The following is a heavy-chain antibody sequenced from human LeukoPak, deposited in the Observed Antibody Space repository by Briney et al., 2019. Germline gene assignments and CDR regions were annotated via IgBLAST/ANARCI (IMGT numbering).Heavy chain of an antibody. CDR3: ARGSPPKSITIFGGAYAFDI. D-gene: IGHD3-3*01. Sequence: PGGSLRLSCAASGFTFSSYSMNWVRQAPGKGLEWVSSISSSSSTIYYADSVKGRFTISRDNAKNSLYLQMNSLRAEDTAVYYCARGSPPKSITIFGGAYAFDIWGQGTMVTVSS. J-gene: IGHJ3*02. CDR1: GFTFSSYS. V-gene: IGHV3-48*01. CDR2: ISSSSSTI.